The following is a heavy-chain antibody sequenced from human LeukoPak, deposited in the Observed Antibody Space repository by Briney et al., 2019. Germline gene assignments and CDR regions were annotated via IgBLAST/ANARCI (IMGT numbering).Heavy chain of an antibody. CDR2: ISTYKGNT. Sequence: ASVKVSCKASGYTFTNYGITWVRQAPGQGLEWMGWISTYKGNTNYAQRLQGRVTMTTDTSTSTAYMELRSLRSDDTAVYYCATEGGWAPTDYGGNVYWGQGTLVTVSS. CDR3: ATEGGWAPTDYGGNVY. CDR1: GYTFTNYG. D-gene: IGHD4-23*01. J-gene: IGHJ4*02. V-gene: IGHV1-18*01.